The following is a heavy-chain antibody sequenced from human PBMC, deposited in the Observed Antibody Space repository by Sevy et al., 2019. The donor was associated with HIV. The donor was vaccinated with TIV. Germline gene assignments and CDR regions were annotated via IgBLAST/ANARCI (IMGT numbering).Heavy chain of an antibody. CDR1: GYTFVDYD. CDR3: ARAQYGYSYGGRDF. CDR2: VNPKSGNT. D-gene: IGHD5-18*01. J-gene: IGHJ4*02. Sequence: ASVKVSCKASGYTFVDYDINWVRQATGQGLEWMGWVNPKSGNTGYAQKFQGRVALTRDSSINTVYMELSNLRPEETAVYFCARAQYGYSYGGRDFWGQGTLVTVSS. V-gene: IGHV1-8*02.